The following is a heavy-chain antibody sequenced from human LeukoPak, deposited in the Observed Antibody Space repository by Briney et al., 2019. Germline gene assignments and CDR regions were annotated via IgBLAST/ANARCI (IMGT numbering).Heavy chain of an antibody. CDR2: INPNSGGT. J-gene: IGHJ4*02. CDR1: GYTFTGYY. V-gene: IGHV1-2*04. D-gene: IGHD3-9*01. Sequence: ASVKVSCKASGYTFTGYYMHWVRQAPGQGLEWMGWINPNSGGTNYAQKFQGWVTMTRDTSISTAYMELSRLRSDDTAEYHCARVLRYFDWPDYWGQGTLVTVSS. CDR3: ARVLRYFDWPDY.